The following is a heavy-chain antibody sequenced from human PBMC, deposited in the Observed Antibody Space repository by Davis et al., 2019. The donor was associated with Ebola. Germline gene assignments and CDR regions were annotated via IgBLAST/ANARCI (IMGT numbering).Heavy chain of an antibody. CDR1: GFSLRSCA. D-gene: IGHD2-8*02. CDR3: AKDLFWWSASDV. CDR2: IGSDSGT. Sequence: GESLKISCAASGFSLRSCAMSWVRQAPGKGLEWVSGIGSDSGTHYAHSVKGRFTISRDDSKNTLYLQMNSLRGEDTAIYYCAKDLFWWSASDVWGQGTKVTVS. V-gene: IGHV3-23*01. J-gene: IGHJ6*02.